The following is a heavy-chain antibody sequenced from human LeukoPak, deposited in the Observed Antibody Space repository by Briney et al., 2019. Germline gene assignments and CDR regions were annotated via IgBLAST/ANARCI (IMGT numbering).Heavy chain of an antibody. CDR2: IRFDGSNR. CDR3: ARETSGGSYYDL. Sequence: GGSLRLSCAASGFTLTNYGMHWVRQARGKGLEWVSFIRFDGSNRYYADSVKGRFTISRDTSKSTLYLQMDRLRSNDTAVYFCARETSGGSYYDLWGRGTLVTVSS. D-gene: IGHD1-26*01. CDR1: GFTLTNYG. V-gene: IGHV3-30*02. J-gene: IGHJ2*01.